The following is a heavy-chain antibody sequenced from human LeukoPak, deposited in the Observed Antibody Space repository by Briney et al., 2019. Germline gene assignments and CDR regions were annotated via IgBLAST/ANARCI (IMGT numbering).Heavy chain of an antibody. Sequence: GGSLRLSCAASGFTLSSYWMSWVRQAPGKGLEWVANIKQDGSAIYYVDSVKGRFTISRDNAKNSLYLQMNSLRAEDTAVYYCARCGVGVAAAAANCWGQGTLLTVSS. CDR3: ARCGVGVAAAAANC. J-gene: IGHJ4*02. D-gene: IGHD6-13*01. CDR1: GFTLSSYW. CDR2: IKQDGSAI. V-gene: IGHV3-7*01.